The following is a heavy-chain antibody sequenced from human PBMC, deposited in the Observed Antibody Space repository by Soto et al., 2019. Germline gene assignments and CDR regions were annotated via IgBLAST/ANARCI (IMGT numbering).Heavy chain of an antibody. Sequence: SETLSLTCTVSGGSFGTYYWSWIRQPPGKGLEWIGYMYYTGSTNYNPSLKSRVTISVDTSKNQFSLKLSSVTAADTAVYYCARGLYYYGSGPLEYWGQGSLVTVSS. CDR2: MYYTGST. D-gene: IGHD3-10*01. CDR3: ARGLYYYGSGPLEY. J-gene: IGHJ4*02. CDR1: GGSFGTYY. V-gene: IGHV4-59*12.